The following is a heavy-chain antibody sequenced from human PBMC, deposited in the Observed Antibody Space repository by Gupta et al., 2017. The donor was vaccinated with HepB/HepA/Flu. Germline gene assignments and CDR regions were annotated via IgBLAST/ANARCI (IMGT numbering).Heavy chain of an antibody. Sequence: EVQLVQSGAEVKKPGESLKISCKGSGYSFTSYWIGWVRQMPGKGLEWMGIIYPGDSDTRYSPSFQGQVTIPADKSISTAYLQWSSLKASDTAMYYCARLAVASSADYYYYYYMDVWGKGTTVTVSS. V-gene: IGHV5-51*01. CDR2: IYPGDSDT. CDR3: ARLAVASSADYYYYYYMDV. CDR1: GYSFTSYW. J-gene: IGHJ6*03. D-gene: IGHD3-3*02.